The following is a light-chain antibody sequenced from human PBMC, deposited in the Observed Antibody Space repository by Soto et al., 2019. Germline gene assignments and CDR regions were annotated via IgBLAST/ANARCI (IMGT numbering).Light chain of an antibody. CDR1: QGISSW. CDR3: QQYNNWPPN. J-gene: IGKJ5*01. V-gene: IGKV1-12*01. CDR2: AAS. Sequence: IQMTPSPSSLSASVGDRVPIPCRASQGISSWLAWYQQKPGKAPKLLIYAASSLQSGVPSRFSGSGSGTEFTLTVSSLQSEDIAVYFCQQYNNWPPNFGQGTRLEIK.